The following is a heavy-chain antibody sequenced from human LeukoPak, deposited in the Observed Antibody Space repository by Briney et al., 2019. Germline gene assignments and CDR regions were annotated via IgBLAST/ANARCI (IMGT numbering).Heavy chain of an antibody. D-gene: IGHD2-2*01. CDR2: INPSGGST. CDR3: ARDHESIVVVPAAISSVQRNTRGYYYYYMDV. V-gene: IGHV1-46*01. Sequence: EASVKVYCKVSGYTLSELSIHWVRQAPGQGLEWMGIINPSGGSTSCAQKFQGRVTMTRDMSTSTVYMELSSLRSEDTAVYYCARDHESIVVVPAAISSVQRNTRGYYYYYMDVWGKGTTVTVSS. J-gene: IGHJ6*03. CDR1: GYTLSELS.